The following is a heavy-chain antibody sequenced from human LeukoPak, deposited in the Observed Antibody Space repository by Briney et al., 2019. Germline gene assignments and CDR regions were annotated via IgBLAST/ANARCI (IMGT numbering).Heavy chain of an antibody. Sequence: GGSLRLSCVGSGFTYTDYWMHWFRQAPGKGPVRVSRINPDGTIIDYADSVKGRFRISRDNAKNLLYLQMNGLRADDTAVYYCAKDLSWNTADRWGQGILVTVSS. CDR1: GFTYTDYW. J-gene: IGHJ5*02. V-gene: IGHV3-74*01. D-gene: IGHD5-18*01. CDR3: AKDLSWNTADR. CDR2: INPDGTII.